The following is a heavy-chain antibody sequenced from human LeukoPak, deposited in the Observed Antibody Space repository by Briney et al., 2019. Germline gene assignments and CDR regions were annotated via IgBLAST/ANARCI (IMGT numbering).Heavy chain of an antibody. J-gene: IGHJ4*02. CDR1: GGTFSSYA. CDR2: IIPIFGTA. D-gene: IGHD3-10*01. Sequence: SVKVSCKASGGTFSSYAISWMRQAPGQGLEWMGGIIPIFGTANYAQKFQGRVTITRDTSASTAYMELSSLRSEDTAVYYCARAESVWFGELPFDYWGQGTLVTVSS. V-gene: IGHV1-69*05. CDR3: ARAESVWFGELPFDY.